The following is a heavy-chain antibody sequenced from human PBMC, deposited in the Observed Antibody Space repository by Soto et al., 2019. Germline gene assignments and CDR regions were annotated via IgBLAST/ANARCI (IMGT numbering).Heavy chain of an antibody. V-gene: IGHV3-30*04. CDR1: GLTFSSYA. CDR2: ISYDGSNK. CDR3: ARALGDSSSWYFDD. Sequence: GGSLRLSCAASGLTFSSYAMHWVRQAPGKGLEWVAVISYDGSNKYYADSVKGRFTISRDNSKNTLYLQMNSLRAEDTSLYYCARALGDSSSWYFDDWGKGTLVTVSS. D-gene: IGHD6-13*01. J-gene: IGHJ4*02.